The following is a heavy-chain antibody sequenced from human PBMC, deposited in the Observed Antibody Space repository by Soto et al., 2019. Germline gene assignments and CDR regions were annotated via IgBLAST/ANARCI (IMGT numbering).Heavy chain of an antibody. Sequence: GGSMRLSWAASGFTFGSSGMSWVRQPPGKGLEWVSSISVGGHNTYYADSVRARFTISRDNSKTTLFLQMNSLSAEDTAIYYCAGDLRSGENNGWFVPWGQGALVTVSS. CDR2: ISVGGHNT. V-gene: IGHV3-23*01. D-gene: IGHD6-25*01. CDR3: AGDLRSGENNGWFVP. CDR1: GFTFGSSG. J-gene: IGHJ5*02.